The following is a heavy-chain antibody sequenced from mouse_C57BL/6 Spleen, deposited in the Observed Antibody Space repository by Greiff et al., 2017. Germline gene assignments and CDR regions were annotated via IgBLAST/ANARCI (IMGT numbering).Heavy chain of an antibody. Sequence: VQLQQPGAELVMPGASVKLSCKASGYTFTSYWMHWVKQRPGQGLEWIGEIDPSDSYTNYNQKFKGKSTLTVDKSSSTAYMQLSSLTSEDSAVYYCARVGTVEGAMDYWGQGTSVTVSS. J-gene: IGHJ4*01. D-gene: IGHD1-1*01. CDR3: ARVGTVEGAMDY. CDR2: IDPSDSYT. CDR1: GYTFTSYW. V-gene: IGHV1-69*01.